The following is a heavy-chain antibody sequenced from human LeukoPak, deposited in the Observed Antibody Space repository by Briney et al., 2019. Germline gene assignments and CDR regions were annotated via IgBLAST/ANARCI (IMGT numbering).Heavy chain of an antibody. CDR2: IYYSGST. CDR1: GGSISSSSYY. CDR3: ARGGSAVVVAATRFWFDP. Sequence: PSETLSLTCTVSGGSISSSSYYWGWIRQPPGKGLEWIGSIYYSGSTYYNPSLKSRVTISVDTSKNQFSLKLSSVTAADTAVYYCARGGSAVVVAATRFWFDPWGQGTLVTVSS. V-gene: IGHV4-39*07. J-gene: IGHJ5*02. D-gene: IGHD2-15*01.